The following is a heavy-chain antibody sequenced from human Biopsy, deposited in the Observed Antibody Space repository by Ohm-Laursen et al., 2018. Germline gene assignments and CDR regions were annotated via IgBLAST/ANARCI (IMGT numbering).Heavy chain of an antibody. CDR1: GGSLSSYY. Sequence: SDTLSLTCTVSGGSLSSYYWSWIRQPAGKGLEWIGRIYSSGSTNYNPSLKSRVTLSMDTSKRQLSLKLSFVTAADTAVYYCARWTPEYDSSRYYLDAFDIWGQGTKVTVSS. V-gene: IGHV4-4*07. J-gene: IGHJ3*02. CDR2: IYSSGST. CDR3: ARWTPEYDSSRYYLDAFDI. D-gene: IGHD3-22*01.